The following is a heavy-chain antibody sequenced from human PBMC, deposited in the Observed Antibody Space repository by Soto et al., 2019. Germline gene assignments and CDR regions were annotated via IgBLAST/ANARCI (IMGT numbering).Heavy chain of an antibody. CDR1: GFTFSSYA. D-gene: IGHD5-18*01. V-gene: IGHV3-30-3*01. CDR3: ARDADTAMERIFDY. J-gene: IGHJ4*02. CDR2: ISYDGSNK. Sequence: GSLRLSCAASGFTFSSYAMHWVRQAPGKGLEWVAVISYDGSNKYYADSVKGRFTISRDNSKNTLYLQMNSLRAEDTAVYYCARDADTAMERIFDYWGQGTLVTVSS.